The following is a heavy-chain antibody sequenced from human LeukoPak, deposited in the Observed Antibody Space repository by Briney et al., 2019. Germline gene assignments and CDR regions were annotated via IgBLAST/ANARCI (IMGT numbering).Heavy chain of an antibody. V-gene: IGHV4-39*01. Sequence: SETLSLTCTVSGGSISSSSYYWGWIRQPPGKGLEWIGSIYYSGSTYYNPSLKSRVTISVDTSKNQFSLKLSSVTAADTAVYYCGSITMVRGVIYWGRGTLVTVSS. J-gene: IGHJ4*02. D-gene: IGHD3-10*01. CDR1: GGSISSSSYY. CDR2: IYYSGST. CDR3: GSITMVRGVIY.